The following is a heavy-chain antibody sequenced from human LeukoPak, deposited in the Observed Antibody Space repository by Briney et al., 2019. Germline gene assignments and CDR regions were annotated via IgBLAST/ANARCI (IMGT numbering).Heavy chain of an antibody. Sequence: GGSLRLSCAASGFTFSSYAMHWVRQAPGKGLEWVAVISYGGGDYYADSVKGRFIISRDNSRDTLYLEMNSLRTEDRAVYYCARANSSAWHNFDFWGQGTLVTVSS. CDR3: ARANSSAWHNFDF. V-gene: IGHV3-30-3*01. J-gene: IGHJ4*02. D-gene: IGHD6-19*01. CDR1: GFTFSSYA. CDR2: ISYGGGD.